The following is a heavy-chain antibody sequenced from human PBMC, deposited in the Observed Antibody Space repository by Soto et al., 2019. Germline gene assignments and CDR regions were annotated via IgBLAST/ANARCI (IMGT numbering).Heavy chain of an antibody. J-gene: IGHJ4*02. CDR1: GFTFSDHY. CDR2: SSNSGSFT. CDR3: VRSGDNYNPLDY. Sequence: PGGSLRLSCAASGFTFSDHYMSWIRQAPGKGLEWIGYSSNSGSFTRYADSVKGRFSISRDNAKNLLYLQINSLRGDDTAIYYCVRSGDNYNPLDYWGQGTPVTVSS. V-gene: IGHV3-11*06. D-gene: IGHD1-1*01.